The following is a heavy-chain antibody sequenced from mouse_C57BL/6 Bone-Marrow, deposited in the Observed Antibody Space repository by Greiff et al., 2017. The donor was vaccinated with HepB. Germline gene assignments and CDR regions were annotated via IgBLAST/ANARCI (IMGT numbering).Heavy chain of an antibody. D-gene: IGHD1-2*01. Sequence: VQLQQSGAELVKPGASVKLSCKASGYTFTSYWMHWVKQRPGQGLEWIGMIHPNSGSTNYNEKFKSKATLTVDKSSSTAYMQLSSLTSEDSAVYYGAGEENDVYYGAMDYWGQGTSCTVSS. CDR1: GYTFTSYW. V-gene: IGHV1-64*01. J-gene: IGHJ4*01. CDR3: AGEENDVYYGAMDY. CDR2: IHPNSGST.